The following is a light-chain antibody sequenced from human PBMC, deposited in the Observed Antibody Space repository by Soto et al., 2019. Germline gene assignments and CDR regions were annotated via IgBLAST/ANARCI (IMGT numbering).Light chain of an antibody. CDR2: AAS. CDR3: QHYDSSPPYT. J-gene: IGKJ2*01. V-gene: IGKV3-20*01. CDR1: RSFASSY. Sequence: EIVLTQSPVTLSLSPGERATLSCRASRSFASSYLGWYQQKPGQAPRLLIYAASTRATGIPDRFSGSGSATDFTLTISRLEPEDSAVYYCQHYDSSPPYTFGQGKKLEIK.